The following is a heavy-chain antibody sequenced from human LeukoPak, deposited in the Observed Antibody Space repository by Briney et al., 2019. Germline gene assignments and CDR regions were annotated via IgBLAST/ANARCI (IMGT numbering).Heavy chain of an antibody. D-gene: IGHD6-19*01. V-gene: IGHV3-23*01. CDR3: ARAVAGTLDY. Sequence: TGGSLRLSCAASGFTFSSYAMSWVRQAPGKGLEWVSAISGSGGSTYYADSVKGRFTISRDNSKNTLYLQMNSLRAEDTAVYYCARAVAGTLDYWGQGTLVTVSS. J-gene: IGHJ4*02. CDR1: GFTFSSYA. CDR2: ISGSGGST.